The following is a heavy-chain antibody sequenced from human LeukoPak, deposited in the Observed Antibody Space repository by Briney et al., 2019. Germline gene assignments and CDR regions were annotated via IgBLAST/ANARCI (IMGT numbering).Heavy chain of an antibody. Sequence: SETLSLTCAVYGGSFSGYHWNWIRQAPGKGLEWLGEIDYDGNTNYNPSLKSRLTISVDTSKNQFSLRLASVTAADTAVYYCARRYGDYYTWGQGNRVTVSS. CDR1: GGSFSGYH. V-gene: IGHV4-34*01. D-gene: IGHD2-21*02. CDR2: IDYDGNT. J-gene: IGHJ4*02. CDR3: ARRYGDYYT.